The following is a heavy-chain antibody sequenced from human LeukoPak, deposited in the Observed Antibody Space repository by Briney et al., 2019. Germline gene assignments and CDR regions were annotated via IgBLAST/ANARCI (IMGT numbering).Heavy chain of an antibody. Sequence: PSETLSLTCIVSGGSISSGDYYWSWIRQPPGKGLEWIGYIYYSGSTYYNPSLKGRVTISVDTSKNQFSLKLSSVTAADTAVYYCARAHYVWGSYRYRSRAAFDIWGQGTMVTVSS. CDR1: GGSISSGDYY. CDR3: ARAHYVWGSYRYRSRAAFDI. J-gene: IGHJ3*02. V-gene: IGHV4-30-4*01. D-gene: IGHD3-16*02. CDR2: IYYSGST.